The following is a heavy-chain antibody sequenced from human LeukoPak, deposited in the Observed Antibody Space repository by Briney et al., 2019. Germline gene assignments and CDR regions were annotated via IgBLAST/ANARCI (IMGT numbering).Heavy chain of an antibody. D-gene: IGHD3-22*01. V-gene: IGHV1-69*06. CDR1: GGTFSSYA. Sequence: SVKVSCKASGGTFSSYAISWVRQAPGQGLEWMGGIIPIFGTANYAQKFQGRVTITADKSTSTAYMELSSLRSEDTAVYYCARDQYYYDSSGQRVDAFDIWGQGTMVTVSS. J-gene: IGHJ3*02. CDR3: ARDQYYYDSSGQRVDAFDI. CDR2: IIPIFGTA.